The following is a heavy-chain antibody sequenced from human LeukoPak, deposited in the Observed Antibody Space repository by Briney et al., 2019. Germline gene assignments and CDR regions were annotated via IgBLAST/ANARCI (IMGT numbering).Heavy chain of an antibody. CDR2: IYSGGST. D-gene: IGHD6-13*01. J-gene: IGHJ4*02. Sequence: GGSLRLSCTASGFTFSNAWMSWVRQAPGKGLEWVSVIYSGGSTYYADSVKGRFTISRDNSKNTLYLQMDSLRAEDTAVYYCARAPYSTSWYSDYWGQGTLVTVSS. CDR3: ARAPYSTSWYSDY. CDR1: GFTFSNAW. V-gene: IGHV3-66*01.